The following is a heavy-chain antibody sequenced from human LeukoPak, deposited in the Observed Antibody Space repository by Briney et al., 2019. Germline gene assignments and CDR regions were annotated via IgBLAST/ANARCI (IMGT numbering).Heavy chain of an antibody. Sequence: GGSLTLSCAASGFTFSTYDMNWVRQAPGKGLEWVSYISSSSRTISYADSVKGRFTISRDNAKNSLYLQMNSLRAEDTAVYYCARLRYYAMDVWGQGTTVTASS. CDR1: GFTFSTYD. J-gene: IGHJ6*02. CDR3: ARLRYYAMDV. CDR2: ISSSSRTI. V-gene: IGHV3-48*01.